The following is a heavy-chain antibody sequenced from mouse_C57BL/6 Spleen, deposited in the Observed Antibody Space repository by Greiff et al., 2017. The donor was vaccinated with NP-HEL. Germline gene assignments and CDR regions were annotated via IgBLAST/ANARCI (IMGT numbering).Heavy chain of an antibody. D-gene: IGHD1-1*01. V-gene: IGHV1-69*01. J-gene: IGHJ1*03. Sequence: QVQLQQPGAELVMPGASVKLSCKASGYTFTSYWMHWVKQRPGQGLEWIGEIDPSDSYTNYNQKFKGKSTLTVDKSSSTAYMQLSSLTSEDSAVYYCASGNYYGSREWYFDVWGTGTTVTVSS. CDR2: IDPSDSYT. CDR3: ASGNYYGSREWYFDV. CDR1: GYTFTSYW.